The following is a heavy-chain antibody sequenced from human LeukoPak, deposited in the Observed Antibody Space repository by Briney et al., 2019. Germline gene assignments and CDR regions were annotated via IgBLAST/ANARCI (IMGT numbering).Heavy chain of an antibody. CDR3: ARGRPYGSGSYWAFDY. D-gene: IGHD3-10*01. J-gene: IGHJ4*02. CDR1: GFTFRSYE. CDR2: ISGSGSTI. V-gene: IGHV3-48*03. Sequence: GGSLRLSCAASGFTFRSYEMNRVRQAPGKGLEWVSYISGSGSTIYYADSVKGRFTISRDNAKNSLYLQVNSLRDEDTAVYYCARGRPYGSGSYWAFDYWGQGTLVTVSS.